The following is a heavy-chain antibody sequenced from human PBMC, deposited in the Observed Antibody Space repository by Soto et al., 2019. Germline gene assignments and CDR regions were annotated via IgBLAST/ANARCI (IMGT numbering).Heavy chain of an antibody. CDR3: ARALQGDPYYAMDV. V-gene: IGHV3-48*02. CDR2: IALTSSTI. Sequence: PGGSLRLSCAASGFSLSDNAMNWVRQAPGKGLEWISYIALTSSTIYYADSVKGRFTISRDNAQNSVFLQMNSLRDDDTAVYFCARALQGDPYYAMDVCGQGTTLTVSS. CDR1: GFSLSDNA. D-gene: IGHD3-16*01. J-gene: IGHJ6*02.